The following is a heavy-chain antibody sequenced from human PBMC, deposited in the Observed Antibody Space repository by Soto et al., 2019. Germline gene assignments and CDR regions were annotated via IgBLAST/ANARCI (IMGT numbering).Heavy chain of an antibody. V-gene: IGHV5-10-1*01. Sequence: GESLKISCKGSGYSFTSYWITWVRQMPGKGLEWMGRIDPSDSYTNYSPSFQGHVTISADKSIRTAYLQWSSLKASDTAMYYCARNDYGGNSVDYWGQGTLVTVSS. J-gene: IGHJ4*02. D-gene: IGHD4-17*01. CDR1: GYSFTSYW. CDR3: ARNDYGGNSVDY. CDR2: IDPSDSYT.